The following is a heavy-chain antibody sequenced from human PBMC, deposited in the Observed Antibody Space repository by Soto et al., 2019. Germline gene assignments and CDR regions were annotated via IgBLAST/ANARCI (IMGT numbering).Heavy chain of an antibody. V-gene: IGHV3-23*01. CDR3: ARIRVYWYGLDV. Sequence: EVQLLESGGGLVQPGGSLRLSCAASGFPLSTYGMSWVRQAPGKGLEWVSSITGTGGDTYYADSVKGRFTSSRDNSNNMRYLQMNSLRVEDTAVYYCARIRVYWYGLDVWGQGTTITVSS. CDR1: GFPLSTYG. J-gene: IGHJ6*02. CDR2: ITGTGGDT.